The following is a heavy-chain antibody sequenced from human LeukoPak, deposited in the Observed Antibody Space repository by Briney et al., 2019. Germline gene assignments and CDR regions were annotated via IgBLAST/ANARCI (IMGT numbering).Heavy chain of an antibody. CDR1: GFTFSSFG. Sequence: PGGSLRLSCAASGFTFSSFGMHWVRQAPGKGLEWVAVIWDDGSKTCYADSVKGRFTISRDNSKNTLYLQMNSLRAEDTAVYYCARDSYYDSSGYYHRDFDYWGQGTLVTVSS. CDR3: ARDSYYDSSGYYHRDFDY. V-gene: IGHV3-33*01. CDR2: IWDDGSKT. J-gene: IGHJ4*02. D-gene: IGHD3-22*01.